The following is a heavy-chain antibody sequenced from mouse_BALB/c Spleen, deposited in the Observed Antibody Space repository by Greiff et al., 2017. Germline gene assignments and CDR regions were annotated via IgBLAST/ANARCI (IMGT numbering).Heavy chain of an antibody. V-gene: IGHV5-6-2*01. Sequence: EVKLMESGGGLVKLGGSLKLSCAASGFTFSSYYMSWVRQTPEKRLELVAAINSNGGSTYYPDTVKGRFTISRDNAKNTLYLQMSSLKSEDTAMYYCARHEVGNYVDYWGQGTTLTVSS. CDR2: INSNGGST. J-gene: IGHJ2*01. CDR3: ARHEVGNYVDY. CDR1: GFTFSSYY. D-gene: IGHD1-1*02.